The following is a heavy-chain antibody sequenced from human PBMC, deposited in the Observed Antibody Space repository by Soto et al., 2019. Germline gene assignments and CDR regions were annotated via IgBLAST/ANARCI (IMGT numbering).Heavy chain of an antibody. D-gene: IGHD3-10*01. CDR1: GFTVGNNY. CDR2: IHRGGST. V-gene: IGHV3-66*01. Sequence: EVHLVESGGGLVQPGGSLRLSCAASGFTVGNNYMSWVRQAPGKGLEWVSIIHRGGSTSYADSVKGRFTISRDSSKNIVYLQLNGLPADDTAVYYCARSANTYGSPFDYWGQGALVTVSS. CDR3: ARSANTYGSPFDY. J-gene: IGHJ4*02.